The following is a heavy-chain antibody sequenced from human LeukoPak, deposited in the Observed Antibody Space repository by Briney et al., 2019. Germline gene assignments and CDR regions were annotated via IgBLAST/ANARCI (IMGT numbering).Heavy chain of an antibody. V-gene: IGHV1-2*02. CDR1: GYTFTGYY. CDR3: ARGELYSGYVSRFYSWFDP. J-gene: IGHJ5*02. CDR2: INPNSGDT. D-gene: IGHD5-12*01. Sequence: ASVKVSCKASGYTFTGYYMHWVRQAPGQGLEWMGWINPNSGDTNYAQRFQGRVTMTRDTSISTAYMELSSLRSEDTAVYYCARGELYSGYVSRFYSWFDPWGQGTLVTVSS.